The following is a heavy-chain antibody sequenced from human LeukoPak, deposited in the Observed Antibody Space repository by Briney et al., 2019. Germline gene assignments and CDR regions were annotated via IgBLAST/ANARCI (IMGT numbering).Heavy chain of an antibody. CDR3: AKALYYYGSGSYSN. V-gene: IGHV3-7*01. Sequence: GGSLRLSCAASGFTFSSYWMSWVRQAPGKGLEWVANIKQDGSEKYYVDSVKGRFTISRDNAKSSLYLQMNSLRAEDTAVYYSAKALYYYGSGSYSNWGQGTLVTVSS. CDR1: GFTFSSYW. J-gene: IGHJ4*02. D-gene: IGHD3-10*01. CDR2: IKQDGSEK.